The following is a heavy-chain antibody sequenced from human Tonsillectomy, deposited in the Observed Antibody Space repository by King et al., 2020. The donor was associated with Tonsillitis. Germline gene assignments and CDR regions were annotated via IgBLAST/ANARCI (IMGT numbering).Heavy chain of an antibody. J-gene: IGHJ4*02. CDR2: IKSKSDGETA. CDR3: MRINS. CDR1: GFIFSEAW. Sequence: VQLVESGGGLIKPGGSLRLSCAASGFIFSEAWMTWVRQAPGKGLEWVGHIKSKSDGETAQYAAPVKGRFTISRAASKNMLFLHMDSLKTEDTAVYYCMRINSWGQGTLVTVSS. V-gene: IGHV3-15*01. D-gene: IGHD2-15*01.